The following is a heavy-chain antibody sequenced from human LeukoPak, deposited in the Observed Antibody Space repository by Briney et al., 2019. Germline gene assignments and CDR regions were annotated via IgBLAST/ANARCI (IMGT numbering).Heavy chain of an antibody. Sequence: SETLSLTCTVSGGSISSSSYYWGWIRQPPGKGLEWIGSIYYSGSTYYNPSLKSRVTISVDTSKNQFSLKLSSVTAADTAVYYCARDGHYYGPQGAFDIWGQGTMVTVSS. CDR1: GGSISSSSYY. CDR3: ARDGHYYGPQGAFDI. D-gene: IGHD3-22*01. CDR2: IYYSGST. V-gene: IGHV4-39*07. J-gene: IGHJ3*02.